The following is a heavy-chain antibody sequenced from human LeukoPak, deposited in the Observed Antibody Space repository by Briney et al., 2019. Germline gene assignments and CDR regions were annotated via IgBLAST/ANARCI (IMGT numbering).Heavy chain of an antibody. V-gene: IGHV4-59*01. CDR1: GGSINGDY. J-gene: IGHJ5*02. CDR3: ARGMYDLQLGAWFDP. Sequence: PSETLSLTCNVSGGSINGDYWSWIRQSPGEGLEYIGFMFASGTSNYNPSLKSRVTMSVDTSKNQFSLKLSSVTAVDTAVYYCARGMYDLQLGAWFDPWGQGTLVTVSS. CDR2: MFASGTS. D-gene: IGHD3-16*01.